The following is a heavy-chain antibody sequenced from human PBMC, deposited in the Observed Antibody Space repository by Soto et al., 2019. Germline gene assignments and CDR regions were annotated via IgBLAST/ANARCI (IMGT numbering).Heavy chain of an antibody. Sequence: EVRLLESGGGLVQPGGSLRLSCAASGFTFSVYAMSWVRQAPGKGLEWVSGISGSGDSTHYADSVKGRFTVSRDNSNSMLYLQTNRLRAEHTAIYYCAKALYGGFTYWGQGTLVTVSS. J-gene: IGHJ4*02. D-gene: IGHD3-10*01. CDR2: ISGSGDST. CDR1: GFTFSVYA. CDR3: AKALYGGFTY. V-gene: IGHV3-23*01.